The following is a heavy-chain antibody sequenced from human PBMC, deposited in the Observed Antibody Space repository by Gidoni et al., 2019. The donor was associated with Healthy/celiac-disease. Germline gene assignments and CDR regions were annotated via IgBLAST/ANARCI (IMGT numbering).Heavy chain of an antibody. J-gene: IGHJ4*02. Sequence: EVQLVESGGGLVQPGGSLRLSCSASGFTFSRYAMHWVRQAPGKGLEYVSAISSNGGSTYYADSVKGRFTISRDNSKNTLYLQMSSLRAEDTAVYYCVKDFSSYGTSSTSVDFEDYWGQGTLVTVSS. D-gene: IGHD2-2*01. CDR2: ISSNGGST. V-gene: IGHV3-64D*06. CDR3: VKDFSSYGTSSTSVDFEDY. CDR1: GFTFSRYA.